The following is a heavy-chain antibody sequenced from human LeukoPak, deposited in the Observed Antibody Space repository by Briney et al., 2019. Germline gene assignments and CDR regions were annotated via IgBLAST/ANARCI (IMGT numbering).Heavy chain of an antibody. J-gene: IGHJ6*04. CDR3: AELGITMTGGV. Sequence: PGGSLRLSCAASGFTFSSYEMNWVRQAPGKGLERVSYISSSGSTIYYADSVKGRFTISRDNAKNSLYLQMNSLRAEDTAVYYCAELGITMTGGVWGKGTTVTISS. D-gene: IGHD3-10*02. CDR2: ISSSGSTI. CDR1: GFTFSSYE. V-gene: IGHV3-48*03.